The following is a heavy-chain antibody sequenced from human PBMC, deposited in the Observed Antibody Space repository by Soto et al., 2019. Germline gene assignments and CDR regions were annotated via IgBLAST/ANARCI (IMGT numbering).Heavy chain of an antibody. CDR1: GGSISSGGYS. V-gene: IGHV4-30-2*01. Sequence: SETLSLTCAVSGGSISSGGYSWSWIRQPPGKGLEWIGYIYHSGSTYYNPSLKSRVTISVDRSKNQFSLKLSSVTAADTAVYYCARVTFDSSGYYYGKTYNWFDPWGQGTLVTVSS. D-gene: IGHD3-22*01. CDR2: IYHSGST. CDR3: ARVTFDSSGYYYGKTYNWFDP. J-gene: IGHJ5*02.